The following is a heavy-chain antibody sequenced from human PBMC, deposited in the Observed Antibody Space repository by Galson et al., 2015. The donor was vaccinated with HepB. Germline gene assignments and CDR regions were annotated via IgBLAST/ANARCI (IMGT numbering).Heavy chain of an antibody. CDR3: ARGGDYYYYGMDV. Sequence: SLRLSCAASGFTFSSYAMHWVRQAPGKGLEWVAVISYDGSNKYYADSVKGRFTISRDNSKNTLYLQMNSLRAEDTAVYYCARGGDYYYYGMDVWGQGTTVTVSS. V-gene: IGHV3-30-3*01. CDR2: ISYDGSNK. J-gene: IGHJ6*02. CDR1: GFTFSSYA.